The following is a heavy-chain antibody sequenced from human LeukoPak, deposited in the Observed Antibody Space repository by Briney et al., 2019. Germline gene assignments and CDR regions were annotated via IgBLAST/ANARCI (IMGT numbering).Heavy chain of an antibody. CDR2: SSTSGNT. CDR1: GGSPSSYN. Sequence: PPETLSDSRMVPGGSPSSYNRCWIWQPAGKGLEWIGRSSTSGNTNYNPSLKSRVAVSVDTSKNQFPLKLNSVTAADTAVYYCARAMTSSYWTRDPFDIWGQGTMVTVSS. CDR3: ARAMTSSYWTRDPFDI. D-gene: IGHD3-10*01. V-gene: IGHV4-4*07. J-gene: IGHJ3*02.